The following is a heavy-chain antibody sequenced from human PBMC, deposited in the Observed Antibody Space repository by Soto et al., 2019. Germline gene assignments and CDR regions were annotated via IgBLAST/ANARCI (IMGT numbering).Heavy chain of an antibody. J-gene: IGHJ4*02. CDR1: GFTFSSYG. D-gene: IGHD6-6*01. V-gene: IGHV3-30*18. CDR2: ISYDGSNK. Sequence: GGSLRLSCAASGFTFSSYGMHWVRQAPGKGLEWVAVISYDGSNKYYADSVKGRFTISRDNSKNTLYLQMNSLRAEDTAVYYCAKDLEQLVPTVFFPDYWSQGTLVTVSS. CDR3: AKDLEQLVPTVFFPDY.